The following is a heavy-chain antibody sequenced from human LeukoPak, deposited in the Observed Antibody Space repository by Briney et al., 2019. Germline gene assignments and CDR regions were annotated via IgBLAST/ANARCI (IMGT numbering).Heavy chain of an antibody. V-gene: IGHV1-18*01. CDR2: TSVYNSNT. CDR1: GYNISNNG. D-gene: IGHD2-2*02. CDR3: ARMGSCSASCYTLNY. Sequence: ASVKVSCKASGYNISNNGISWVRQAPGQGLEWMGWTSVYNSNTNSAQNLQGRVTMTADTSTSTAYMELRSLRSDDTAVYYCARMGSCSASCYTLNYWGQGTLVTVSS. J-gene: IGHJ4*02.